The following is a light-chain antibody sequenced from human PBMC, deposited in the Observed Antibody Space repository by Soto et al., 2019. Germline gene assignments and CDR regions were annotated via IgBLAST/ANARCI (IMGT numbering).Light chain of an antibody. J-gene: IGKJ2*01. CDR3: QQYSSSPTYT. V-gene: IGKV3-20*01. CDR1: QSVSSSY. CDR2: GAS. Sequence: EIVLTQSPGTLSLSPGERATLSCRASQSVSSSYLAWYQQKPGQAPRLLIYGASSRATSIPDGFSGSGSGTDFTLTISRLEPEDFAVYYCQQYSSSPTYTFGQGTKLEIK.